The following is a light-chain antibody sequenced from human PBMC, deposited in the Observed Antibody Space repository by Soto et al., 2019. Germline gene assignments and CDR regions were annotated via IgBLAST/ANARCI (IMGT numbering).Light chain of an antibody. CDR1: SSNIGKNY. CDR3: GTWDSILTAVV. CDR2: DNN. V-gene: IGLV1-51*01. Sequence: QSVLTQSPSVSAAPGQKVTISCSGSSSNIGKNYVSWYQQFPGTAPKLLIYDNNNRPSGIPDRFSGSKSGTSATLGITGLQTGDEADYYCGTWDSILTAVVFGGGTKLTVL. J-gene: IGLJ2*01.